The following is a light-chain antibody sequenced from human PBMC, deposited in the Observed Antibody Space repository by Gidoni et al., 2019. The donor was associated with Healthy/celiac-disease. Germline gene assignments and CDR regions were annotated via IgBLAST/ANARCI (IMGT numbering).Light chain of an antibody. Sequence: EIVLTQSPATPSLSPGERATLSCRASQSVSSYLAWYQQKPGQAPRHLIYDASNRATGIPARFSGSGSGTDFTLTISSLEPEDFAVYYCQQRSNWPLTFGGGTKVEIK. V-gene: IGKV3-11*01. CDR3: QQRSNWPLT. J-gene: IGKJ4*01. CDR2: DAS. CDR1: QSVSSY.